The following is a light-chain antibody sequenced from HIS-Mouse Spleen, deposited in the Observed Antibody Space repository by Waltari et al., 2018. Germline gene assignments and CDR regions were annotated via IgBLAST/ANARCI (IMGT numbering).Light chain of an antibody. V-gene: IGLV2-14*03. J-gene: IGLJ2*01. CDR2: DVS. CDR1: SSDAGGYNY. CDR3: SSYTSSSFNVV. Sequence: QSAPTQPASPSASPVQPSHISCTATSSDAGGYNYVSWYQQNPGKAPTLMIYDVSNRPSGVSKRFSGSKSGNTASLTISGLQAEDEADYYCSSYTSSSFNVVFGGGTKLTVL.